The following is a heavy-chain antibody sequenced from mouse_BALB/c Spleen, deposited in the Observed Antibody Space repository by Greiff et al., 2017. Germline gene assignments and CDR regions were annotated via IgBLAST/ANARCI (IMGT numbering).Heavy chain of an antibody. CDR2: INPSTGYT. D-gene: IGHD4-1*01. Sequence: VQGVESGAELAKPGASVKMSCKASGYTFTSYWMHWVKQRPGQGLEWIGYINPSTGYTEYNQKFKDKATLTADKSSSTAYMQLSSLTSEDSAVYYCARGPNWDVGNWYFDVWGAGTTVTVSS. J-gene: IGHJ1*01. V-gene: IGHV1-7*01. CDR3: ARGPNWDVGNWYFDV. CDR1: GYTFTSYW.